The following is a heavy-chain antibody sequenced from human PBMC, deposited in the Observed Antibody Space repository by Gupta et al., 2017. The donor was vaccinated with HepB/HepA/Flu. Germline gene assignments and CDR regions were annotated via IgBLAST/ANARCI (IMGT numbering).Heavy chain of an antibody. D-gene: IGHD3-10*01. Sequence: VQLQESGPGLVSPSETLSLTCSVSGGSMSNGDSYWILIRQSPGKGVEWLGYIYHRGSANYNLSIRSRLSRSVDTSKNQCFLRLRSVTAADTATYFGARDLSPVGDYGMDGWSQGTTGTVSS. CDR3: ARDLSPVGDYGMDG. CDR1: GGSMSNGDSY. J-gene: IGHJ6*02. V-gene: IGHV4-30-4*01. CDR2: IYHRGSA.